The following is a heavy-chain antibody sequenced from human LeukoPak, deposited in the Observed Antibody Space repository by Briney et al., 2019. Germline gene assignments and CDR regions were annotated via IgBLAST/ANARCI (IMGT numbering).Heavy chain of an antibody. CDR2: ISTNGGTA. Sequence: PGGSLRLSCAASGFTFTNYAMHWVRQAPGKGLEYVAAISTNGGTAYYADSVKGRFTISRDNSRNTLYLQMDSLSAEDMAVYYCARGVDILTGYPPDPWGQGTLVTVSS. J-gene: IGHJ5*02. CDR1: GFTFTNYA. V-gene: IGHV3-64*02. CDR3: ARGVDILTGYPPDP. D-gene: IGHD3-9*01.